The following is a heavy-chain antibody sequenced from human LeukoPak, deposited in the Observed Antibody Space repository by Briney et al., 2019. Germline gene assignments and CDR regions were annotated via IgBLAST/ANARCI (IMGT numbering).Heavy chain of an antibody. V-gene: IGHV4-4*07. Sequence: SETLSLTCTVSGGSISSYYWSWIRQPAGKGLESIGHISTSGSTNYNPSLKSRVTISVDTSKNQFSLKLSSVTAADTAVYYCARDSSGWYRWFDPWGQGTLVTVSS. CDR1: GGSISSYY. CDR3: ARDSSGWYRWFDP. J-gene: IGHJ5*02. CDR2: ISTSGST. D-gene: IGHD6-19*01.